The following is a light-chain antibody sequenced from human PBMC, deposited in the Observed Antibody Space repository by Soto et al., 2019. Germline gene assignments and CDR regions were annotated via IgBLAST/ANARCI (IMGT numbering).Light chain of an antibody. CDR3: RSYTSRSTLD. CDR2: DVS. Sequence: QSVLTQPASVSGSPGQSITISCTGTSSDVGGYNYVSWYQQHPGKAPKLMIYDVSNRPSGVSNRFSGSKSGNTASLTISGLQAEDEADYYCRSYTSRSTLDFGTGTKLTVL. CDR1: SSDVGGYNY. J-gene: IGLJ1*01. V-gene: IGLV2-14*01.